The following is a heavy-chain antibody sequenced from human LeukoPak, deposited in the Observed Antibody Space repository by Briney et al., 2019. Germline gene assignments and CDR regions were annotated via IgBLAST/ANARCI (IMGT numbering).Heavy chain of an antibody. D-gene: IGHD3-10*01. V-gene: IGHV4-4*07. Sequence: SETLFLTCTVSGGSISLYYWNWIRRPAGKGLEWIGRIFTTRITNYKSSLKSRVTMSVDTSKNQFSLNLTSVTAADTAVYYCARESSGTYYNPLGYMDVWGKGTTVTVSS. CDR1: GGSISLYY. J-gene: IGHJ6*03. CDR2: IFTTRIT. CDR3: ARESSGTYYNPLGYMDV.